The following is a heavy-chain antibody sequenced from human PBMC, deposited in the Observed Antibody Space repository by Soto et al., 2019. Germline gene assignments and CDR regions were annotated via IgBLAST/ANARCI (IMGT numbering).Heavy chain of an antibody. CDR1: GGSISSGGYY. CDR3: ARGSLGYCSGGSCYWFDP. J-gene: IGHJ5*02. Sequence: SETLSLTCTVSGGSISSGGYYWVLIRQRPGKGLEWIGYIYYSGSTYYNPSLKSRVTISVDTSKNQLSLKLSSVTAADTAVYYCARGSLGYCSGGSCYWFDPWGQGTLVT. D-gene: IGHD2-15*01. CDR2: IYYSGST. V-gene: IGHV4-31*03.